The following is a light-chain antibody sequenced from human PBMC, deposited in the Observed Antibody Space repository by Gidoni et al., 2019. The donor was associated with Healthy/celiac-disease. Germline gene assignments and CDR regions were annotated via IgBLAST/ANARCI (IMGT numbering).Light chain of an antibody. Sequence: SYVLTQLPSVSLAPGKTARITCGGTNIGSKSVHWYQQKPGQATGLVVYDDSDRPSGIPERFTGSNSGNTATLTISRVEAGDEADYYCQVWDSSSDHVVFGGGTKLTVL. V-gene: IGLV3-21*03. CDR2: DDS. J-gene: IGLJ2*01. CDR1: NIGSKS. CDR3: QVWDSSSDHVV.